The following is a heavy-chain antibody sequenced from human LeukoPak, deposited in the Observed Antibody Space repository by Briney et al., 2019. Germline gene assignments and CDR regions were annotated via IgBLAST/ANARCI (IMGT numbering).Heavy chain of an antibody. CDR2: XSYDGXNK. J-gene: IGHJ4*02. V-gene: IGHV3-30*04. CDR3: ARSSILGSTWAPLDS. Sequence: PGRSLRLSCAAXXXXXXXXXXXXVXXXXXXXXXXXXXXSYDGXNKWXAXSVKGRFTISKDNSKNTLYLQMNGLRAEDTAIYYCARSSILGSTWAPLDSWGQGSLVTVSS. D-gene: IGHD1-26*01. CDR1: XXXXXXXX.